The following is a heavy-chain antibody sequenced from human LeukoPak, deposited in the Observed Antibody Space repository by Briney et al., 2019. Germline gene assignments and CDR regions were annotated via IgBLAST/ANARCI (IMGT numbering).Heavy chain of an antibody. CDR2: IKQDGSEK. V-gene: IGHV3-7*01. CDR3: ARLYTSGCFDY. Sequence: GGSLRLSCAASGFTFSNHWMSWVRQAPGKGLEWVANIKQDGSEKYYVDSVKGRLTISRDSAKNSLYLQMNSLRGEDTAVYYCARLYTSGCFDYWGQGTLVTVSS. D-gene: IGHD6-19*01. J-gene: IGHJ4*02. CDR1: GFTFSNHW.